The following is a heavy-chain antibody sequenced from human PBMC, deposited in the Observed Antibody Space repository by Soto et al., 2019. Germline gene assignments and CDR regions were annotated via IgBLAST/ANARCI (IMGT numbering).Heavy chain of an antibody. Sequence: PGESLKISCKGSGYSFTSYWIGWVRQMPGKGLEWMGIIYPGDSDTRYSPSFQGQVTISADKSISTAYLQWSSLKASDTAMYYCARTMVRGHYYYYYGMDVWGQGTTVTVSS. V-gene: IGHV5-51*01. D-gene: IGHD3-10*01. CDR2: IYPGDSDT. CDR3: ARTMVRGHYYYYYGMDV. CDR1: GYSFTSYW. J-gene: IGHJ6*02.